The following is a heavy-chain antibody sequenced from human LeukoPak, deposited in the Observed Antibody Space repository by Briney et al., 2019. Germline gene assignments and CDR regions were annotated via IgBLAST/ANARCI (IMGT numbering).Heavy chain of an antibody. D-gene: IGHD3-22*01. CDR2: ISSSSSYI. Sequence: GRSLRLSCAASGFTFSSYSMNWVRQPPGKGLEWVSSISSSSSYIYYADSVKGRFTISRDNAKNSLYLQMNSLRAEDTAVYYCARGVLHYYDSSEHPPFQHWGQGTLVTVSS. V-gene: IGHV3-21*01. J-gene: IGHJ1*01. CDR1: GFTFSSYS. CDR3: ARGVLHYYDSSEHPPFQH.